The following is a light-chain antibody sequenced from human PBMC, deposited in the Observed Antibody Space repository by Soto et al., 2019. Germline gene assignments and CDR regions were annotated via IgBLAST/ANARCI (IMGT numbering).Light chain of an antibody. CDR1: QNILYSSDNKNN. V-gene: IGKV4-1*01. CDR3: QQYYGPAWT. Sequence: DIVMTQSPDSLAVSLGERATINCKSSQNILYSSDNKNNLAWYQQKPGQPPKLLVYWASTRTSGVPDRFSGSGSGTDFTLTISSLQAEDVAVYYCQQYYGPAWTFGQGTKVEIK. CDR2: WAS. J-gene: IGKJ1*01.